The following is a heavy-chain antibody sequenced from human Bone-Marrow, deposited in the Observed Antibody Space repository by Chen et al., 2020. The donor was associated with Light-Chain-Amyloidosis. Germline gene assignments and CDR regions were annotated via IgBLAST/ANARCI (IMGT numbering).Heavy chain of an antibody. J-gene: IGHJ5*02. V-gene: IGHV1-69*01. CDR1: GGTFNSYG. Sequence: QVQLVQSGADVKKPGSSVKASCRDSGGTFNSYGVSWIRQAPGQGLEWMGWIIPMFGRAHYAQKFQGRVTMTADESTNTAYMELSRLGSEDTAVYYCARDETPIFGVVTYNWFDPWGQGTLVTVSS. D-gene: IGHD3-3*01. CDR3: ARDETPIFGVVTYNWFDP. CDR2: IIPMFGRA.